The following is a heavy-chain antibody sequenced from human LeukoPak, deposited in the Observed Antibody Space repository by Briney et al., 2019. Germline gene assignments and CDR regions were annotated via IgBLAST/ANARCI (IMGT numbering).Heavy chain of an antibody. CDR3: VRTDCSGGSCYPNFDY. J-gene: IGHJ4*02. Sequence: PGGSLRLSCTASGFTFSDYAIHWVRQASGKGLEWVAVISYDGSNKYYTDSVQGRFTISRDNSKNTLYLQMNSLRTEDTALYYCVRTDCSGGSCYPNFDYWGQGTLVTVSS. D-gene: IGHD2-15*01. CDR2: ISYDGSNK. CDR1: GFTFSDYA. V-gene: IGHV3-30*04.